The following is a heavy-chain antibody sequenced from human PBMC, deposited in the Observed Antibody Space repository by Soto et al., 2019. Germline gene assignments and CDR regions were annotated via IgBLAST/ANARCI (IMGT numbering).Heavy chain of an antibody. CDR2: INAGNGNT. Sequence: ASVKVSCKASGGTFSSYAISWVRQAPGQGLEWMGGINAGNGNTKYSQKFQGRVTITRDTSASTAYMELSSLRSEDTAVYYCARVKVRGAKNGAFDYWGQGTLVTVSS. CDR3: ARVKVRGAKNGAFDY. J-gene: IGHJ4*02. D-gene: IGHD3-10*01. CDR1: GGTFSSYA. V-gene: IGHV1-3*01.